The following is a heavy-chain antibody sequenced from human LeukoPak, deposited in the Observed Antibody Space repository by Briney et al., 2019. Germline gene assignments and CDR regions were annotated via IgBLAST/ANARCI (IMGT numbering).Heavy chain of an antibody. Sequence: GGSLRPSCAASGFTFSSYSMTWVRQAPGKGLEWVSSISSSSSYIYYADSVKGRFTISRDNAKNSLYLQMNSLRAEDTAVYYCARDRRDIVVVVAASNYYYYGMDVWGQGTTVTVSS. J-gene: IGHJ6*02. CDR2: ISSSSSYI. CDR1: GFTFSSYS. CDR3: ARDRRDIVVVVAASNYYYYGMDV. D-gene: IGHD2-15*01. V-gene: IGHV3-21*01.